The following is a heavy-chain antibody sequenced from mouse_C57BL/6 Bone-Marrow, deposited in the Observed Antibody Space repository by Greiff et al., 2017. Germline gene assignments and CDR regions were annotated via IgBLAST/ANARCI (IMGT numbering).Heavy chain of an antibody. CDR3: ARCYGNYPAY. CDR1: GFTFSSYG. D-gene: IGHD2-1*01. J-gene: IGHJ3*01. CDR2: ISSGGSYT. Sequence: EVMLVESGGDLVKPGGSLKLSCAASGFTFSSYGMSWVRQTPDKRLEWVATISSGGSYTYYPDSVKGRFTISRDNAKNTLYLQMSSLKSDDTAMYYLARCYGNYPAYWGQGTLGTVSA. V-gene: IGHV5-6*01.